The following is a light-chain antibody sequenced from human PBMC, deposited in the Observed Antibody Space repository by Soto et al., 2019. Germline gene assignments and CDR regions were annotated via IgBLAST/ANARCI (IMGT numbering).Light chain of an antibody. CDR1: SSDVGGYNY. Sequence: QSALTQPPSASGSPGQSVTISCTGTSSDVGGYNYVSWYQQHPGKAPKLMIYEVSKRPSGVPDRFSGSKSGNTHSLTVSGLQAEDEADYYCSSYAGSNNVVFGGGTKLTVL. V-gene: IGLV2-8*01. CDR3: SSYAGSNNVV. J-gene: IGLJ2*01. CDR2: EVS.